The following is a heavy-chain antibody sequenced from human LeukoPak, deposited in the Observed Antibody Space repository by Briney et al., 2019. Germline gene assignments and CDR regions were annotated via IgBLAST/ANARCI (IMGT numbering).Heavy chain of an antibody. CDR2: ITNSGSTT. CDR1: GFTFRDYY. J-gene: IGHJ3*02. Sequence: GGSLRLSCAPSGFTFRDYYMGWIRQAPGKGREGVLYITNSGSTTYSADSVKGRFAISRDNAKSSLYLQMNSLRAEDTAVYYCARAFNDAFDIWGQGTMVTVSS. CDR3: ARAFNDAFDI. V-gene: IGHV3-11*04.